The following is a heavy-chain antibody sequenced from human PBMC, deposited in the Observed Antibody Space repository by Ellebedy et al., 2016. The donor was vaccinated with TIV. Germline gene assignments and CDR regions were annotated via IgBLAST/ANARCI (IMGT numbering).Heavy chain of an antibody. Sequence: AASVKVSCKASGYTFTSYFMHWARQAPGQGLEWMGIINPSVGSTTYAQKLQGRVTMTRDTSTSTVYMELSSLRSEDTAVYYCARARSSGWLYTPDYWGQGTLVTVSS. D-gene: IGHD6-19*01. J-gene: IGHJ4*02. CDR1: GYTFTSYF. CDR2: INPSVGST. CDR3: ARARSSGWLYTPDY. V-gene: IGHV1-46*04.